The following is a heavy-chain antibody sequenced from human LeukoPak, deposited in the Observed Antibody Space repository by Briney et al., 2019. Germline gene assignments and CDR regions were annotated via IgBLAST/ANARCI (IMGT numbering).Heavy chain of an antibody. CDR3: ARDTDGYYYDSSGSPFDY. V-gene: IGHV4-38-2*02. Sequence: SETLSLTCAVSGYSISSGYYWGWIRQPPGKGLEWIGSIYHSGSTNYNPSLKSRVTMSVDTSKNQFSLKLSSVTAADTAVYYCARDTDGYYYDSSGSPFDYWGQGTLVTVSS. CDR1: GYSISSGYY. D-gene: IGHD3-22*01. J-gene: IGHJ4*02. CDR2: IYHSGST.